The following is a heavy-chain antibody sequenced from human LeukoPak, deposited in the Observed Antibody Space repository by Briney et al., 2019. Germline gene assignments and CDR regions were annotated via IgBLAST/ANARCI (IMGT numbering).Heavy chain of an antibody. CDR3: ERREGIAVAVHDAFHI. Sequence: SETLSLTCTVSGGSISSSSYYWGWIRQPPGKGLEWIGSIYYSGSTYYNPSLKSRVTISVDTSKNQFSLKLSSVTSADTAVYYCERREGIAVAVHDAFHIWGQGTTVTVSS. D-gene: IGHD6-19*01. CDR2: IYYSGST. V-gene: IGHV4-39*01. J-gene: IGHJ3*02. CDR1: GGSISSSSYY.